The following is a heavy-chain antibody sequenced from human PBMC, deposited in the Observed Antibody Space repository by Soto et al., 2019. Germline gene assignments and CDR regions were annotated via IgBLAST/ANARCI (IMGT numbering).Heavy chain of an antibody. CDR1: GFTFSSYA. J-gene: IGHJ4*02. CDR3: AKDLPSSLALDFYGDYELDY. V-gene: IGHV3-23*01. D-gene: IGHD4-17*01. Sequence: GGSLRLSCAASGFTFSSYAMSWVRQAPGKGLEWVSAISGSGGSTYYADSVKGRFTISRDNSKNTLYLQMNSLRAEDTAVYYCAKDLPSSLALDFYGDYELDYWGQGTLVTVSS. CDR2: ISGSGGST.